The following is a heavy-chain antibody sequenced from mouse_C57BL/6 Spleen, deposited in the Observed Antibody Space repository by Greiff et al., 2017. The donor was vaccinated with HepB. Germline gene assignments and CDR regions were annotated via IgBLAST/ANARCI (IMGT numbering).Heavy chain of an antibody. D-gene: IGHD2-10*02. CDR3: ARGYGTNFDY. V-gene: IGHV1-76*01. J-gene: IGHJ2*01. Sequence: QVQLKESGAELVRPGASVKLSCKASGYTFPDYYINWVKQRPGQGLEWIARIYPGSGNTYYNEKFKGKATLTAEKSSSTAYMQLSSLTSEDSAVYFCARGYGTNFDYWGQGTTLTVSS. CDR2: IYPGSGNT. CDR1: GYTFPDYY.